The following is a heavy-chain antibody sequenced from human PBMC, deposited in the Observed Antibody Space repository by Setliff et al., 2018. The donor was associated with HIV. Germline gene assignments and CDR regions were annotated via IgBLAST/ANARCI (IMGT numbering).Heavy chain of an antibody. J-gene: IGHJ6*03. CDR2: INPKNGGT. Sequence: GASVKVSCKASGYTFTDSYIHWVRQAPGQGLEWMGRINPKNGGTNFSQKFRGRVTMTTTASIRTAYMEMTSLRSDDTAVYYCARDPSGTAFSLSSYYMDVWGKGTTVTVSS. CDR3: ARDPSGTAFSLSSYYMDV. V-gene: IGHV1-2*06. CDR1: GYTFTDSY. D-gene: IGHD2-21*02.